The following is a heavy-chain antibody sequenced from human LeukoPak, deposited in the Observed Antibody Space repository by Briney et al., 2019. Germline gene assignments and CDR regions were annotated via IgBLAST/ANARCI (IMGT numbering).Heavy chain of an antibody. CDR3: GRAFPPLRTSSAGDL. D-gene: IGHD3-16*01. J-gene: IGHJ1*01. CDR1: GFSFSDYD. CDR2: ISGRSSHV. V-gene: IGHV3-21*01. Sequence: GGSLRLSCSASGFSFSDYDMNWVRQARGKDLEWVSAISGRSSHVYYGESVKGRFTISRDNAKNSLYLQLDSLGAEDTAVYYCGRAFPPLRTSSAGDLWGQGTLVTVSS.